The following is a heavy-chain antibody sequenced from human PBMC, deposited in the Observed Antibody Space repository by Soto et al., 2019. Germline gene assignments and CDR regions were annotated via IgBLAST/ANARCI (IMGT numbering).Heavy chain of an antibody. CDR2: IKSKTDGGTT. D-gene: IGHD2-8*02. J-gene: IGHJ6*02. Sequence: EVQLVESGGGLVKPGGSLRLSCAASGFTFSNAWMNWVRQAPGKGLEWVGRIKSKTDGGTTDYAAPVKGRFTISRDDSNNTLNLQMNSLETDVTAVYYCTSYWFRLYYFYYCGMDVWGQGTAVTVS. V-gene: IGHV3-15*07. CDR1: GFTFSNAW. CDR3: TSYWFRLYYFYYCGMDV.